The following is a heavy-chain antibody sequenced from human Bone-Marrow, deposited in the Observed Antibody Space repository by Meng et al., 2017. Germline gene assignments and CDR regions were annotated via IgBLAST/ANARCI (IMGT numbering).Heavy chain of an antibody. Sequence: GESLKISCAASGFTFSSYAMSWVRQAPGKGLEWVSAISGSGGSTYYADSVKGRFTISRDNSRDTLYLQMNSLRAEDTAVYYCAKFTMIVVVKPPFDYWGQGMLVTVSS. J-gene: IGHJ4*02. CDR1: GFTFSSYA. CDR3: AKFTMIVVVKPPFDY. CDR2: ISGSGGST. D-gene: IGHD3-22*01. V-gene: IGHV3-23*01.